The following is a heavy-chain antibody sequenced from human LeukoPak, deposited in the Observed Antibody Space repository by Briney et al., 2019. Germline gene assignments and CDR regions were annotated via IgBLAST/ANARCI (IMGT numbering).Heavy chain of an antibody. J-gene: IGHJ4*02. CDR2: ISSNNGYI. CDR1: GFTFSTYS. CDR3: ARSRYCSSTSCPSGEY. D-gene: IGHD2-2*01. Sequence: WGSLRLSCAASGFTFSTYSMNWVRQAPGQGLERVSYISSNNGYIYYEASLKGRFTISRDNTKNSLYLQMNSLRAEDTAVYYCARSRYCSSTSCPSGEYWGQGTLVTVSS. V-gene: IGHV3-21*05.